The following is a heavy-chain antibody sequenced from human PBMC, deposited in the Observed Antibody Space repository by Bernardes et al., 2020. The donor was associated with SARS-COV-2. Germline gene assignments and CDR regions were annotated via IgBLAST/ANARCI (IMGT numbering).Heavy chain of an antibody. Sequence: SETLSLTCTVSGGSISSYYWSWIRQPPGKGLEWIGCIYYSGSTNYNPSLKSRVTISVDTSKNQSSLKLSSVTAADTAVYYCAGGLYGSGRPYYFDYWGQGTLVTVSS. CDR2: IYYSGST. CDR1: GGSISSYY. D-gene: IGHD3-10*01. J-gene: IGHJ4*02. V-gene: IGHV4-59*01. CDR3: AGGLYGSGRPYYFDY.